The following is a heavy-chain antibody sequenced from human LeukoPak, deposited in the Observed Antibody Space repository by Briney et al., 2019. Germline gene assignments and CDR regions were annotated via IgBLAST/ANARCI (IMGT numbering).Heavy chain of an antibody. Sequence: ASETLSLTCAVYGGSFSGYYWSWIRQPPGKGLEWIGEINHSGSTNYNPSLKSQVTISVDTSKNQFSLKLSSVTAADTAVYYCARGGGYSYGYSYYYYGMDVWGKGTTVTVSS. J-gene: IGHJ6*04. D-gene: IGHD5-18*01. CDR3: ARGGGYSYGYSYYYYGMDV. CDR1: GGSFSGYY. V-gene: IGHV4-34*01. CDR2: INHSGST.